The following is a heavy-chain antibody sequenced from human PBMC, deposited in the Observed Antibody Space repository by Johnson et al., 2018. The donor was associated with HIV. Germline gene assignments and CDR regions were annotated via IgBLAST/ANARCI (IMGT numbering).Heavy chain of an antibody. CDR2: FDTAGDT. J-gene: IGHJ3*02. CDR3: AKVAVATAAGGVGLNI. D-gene: IGHD6-13*01. CDR1: GFSFSSYD. V-gene: IGHV3-13*01. Sequence: EVQLVESGGGLVQPGGSLRLSCAASGFSFSSYDMHWVRQLRGKGLEWVSSFDTAGDTYYADSVKGRFTISRDLSKNTRFLQMNSLRADDTAVYYCAKVAVATAAGGVGLNIWGPGTMVTVSS.